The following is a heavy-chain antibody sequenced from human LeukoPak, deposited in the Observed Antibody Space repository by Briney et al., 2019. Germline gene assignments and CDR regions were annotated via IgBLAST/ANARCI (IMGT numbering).Heavy chain of an antibody. CDR1: GYTFTSYG. V-gene: IGHV1-18*01. CDR3: ARDQPERKQLVLWWFDP. J-gene: IGHJ5*02. D-gene: IGHD6-13*01. Sequence: ASVKVSCKASGYTFTSYGISWVRQAPGQGLEWMGWISAYNGNTNYAQKLQGRVTMTTDTPTSTAYMELRSLRSDDTAVYYCARDQPERKQLVLWWFDPWGQGTLVTVSS. CDR2: ISAYNGNT.